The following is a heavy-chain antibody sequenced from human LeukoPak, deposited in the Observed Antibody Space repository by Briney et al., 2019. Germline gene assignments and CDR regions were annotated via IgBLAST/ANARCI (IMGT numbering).Heavy chain of an antibody. V-gene: IGHV4-61*02. CDR1: AGSISSGDYY. D-gene: IGHD3-22*01. J-gene: IGHJ3*02. Sequence: SSQTLSLTCTVSAGSISSGDYYWSWIRQPAGKGLEWIGRIYSPGTNYNYNPPLKSRVTISIDTSKNQFSLKLTSVTAADTAVCYCARGIGTSYDSSRDAFDMWGQGTMVTVSS. CDR3: ARGIGTSYDSSRDAFDM. CDR2: IYSPGT.